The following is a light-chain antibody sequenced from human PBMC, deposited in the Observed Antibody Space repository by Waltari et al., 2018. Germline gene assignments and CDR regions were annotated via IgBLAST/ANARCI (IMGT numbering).Light chain of an antibody. CDR2: KVS. CDR1: QSLLYSDGKTY. J-gene: IGKJ1*01. Sequence: DVVMTQSPLSLPVTLGQAAFISCRFSQSLLYSDGKTYLGWFQQRPGQSPRRLIYKVSARDSGVPDRLDGSGSGTEFALHINRVEADDVGVYYCMQGTHWPWTFGPGTKVEIK. CDR3: MQGTHWPWT. V-gene: IGKV2-30*01.